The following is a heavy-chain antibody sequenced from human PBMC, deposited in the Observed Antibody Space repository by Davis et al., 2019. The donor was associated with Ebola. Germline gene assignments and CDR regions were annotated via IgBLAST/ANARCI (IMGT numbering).Heavy chain of an antibody. J-gene: IGHJ6*02. CDR2: ISYDGSNK. D-gene: IGHD6-6*01. V-gene: IGHV3-30*18. CDR3: AKDQEGYSSSSFLWYYYGMDV. Sequence: GESLKISCAASGFTFSSYGMHWVRQAPGKGLEWVAVISYDGSNKYYADSVKGRFTISRDNSKNTLYLQMNSLRAEDTAVYYCAKDQEGYSSSSFLWYYYGMDVWGQGTTVTVSS. CDR1: GFTFSSYG.